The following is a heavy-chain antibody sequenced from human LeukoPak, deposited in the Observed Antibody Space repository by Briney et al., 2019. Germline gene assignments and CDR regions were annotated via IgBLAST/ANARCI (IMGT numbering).Heavy chain of an antibody. D-gene: IGHD6-19*01. CDR1: GFTFSSYA. CDR3: ARDIAVAGFDY. V-gene: IGHV3-23*01. Sequence: GSLRLSCAASGFTFSSYAMSWVRPAPGKGLEWVSAISGSGGSTYYADSVKGRFTISRDNAKNSLYLQMNSLRAEDTAVYYCARDIAVAGFDYWGQGTLVTVSS. CDR2: ISGSGGST. J-gene: IGHJ4*02.